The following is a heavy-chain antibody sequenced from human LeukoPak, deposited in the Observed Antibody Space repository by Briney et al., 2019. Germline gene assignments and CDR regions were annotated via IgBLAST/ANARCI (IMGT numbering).Heavy chain of an antibody. V-gene: IGHV4-59*01. CDR3: ARGGSPFCISPSCQGAFDS. Sequence: SETLSLICTVSGGSISNDYWTWIRQHPGKGLEWIGYIHSSGSPNYNPSLKSRVTISVDTSKNHFSLNLSSVTAADTAVYYCARGGSPFCISPSCQGAFDSWGQGTLVTVSS. CDR1: GGSISNDY. J-gene: IGHJ4*02. CDR2: IHSSGSP. D-gene: IGHD2-2*01.